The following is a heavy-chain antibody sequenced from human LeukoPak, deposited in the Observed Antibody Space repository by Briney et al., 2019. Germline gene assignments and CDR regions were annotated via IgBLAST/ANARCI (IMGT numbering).Heavy chain of an antibody. Sequence: PGGSLRLSCAASGFTFSSYWMSWVRQAPGKGLEWVANIKQDGSEKYYVDSVKGRFTISRDNAKNSLYLQMNSLRAEDTAVYYCARDHGGSYGYNSAFDIWGQGTMVTVSS. D-gene: IGHD5-18*01. CDR3: ARDHGGSYGYNSAFDI. CDR1: GFTFSSYW. V-gene: IGHV3-7*01. J-gene: IGHJ3*02. CDR2: IKQDGSEK.